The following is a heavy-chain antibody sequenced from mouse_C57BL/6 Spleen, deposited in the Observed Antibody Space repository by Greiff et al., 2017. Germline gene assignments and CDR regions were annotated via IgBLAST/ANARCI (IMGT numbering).Heavy chain of an antibody. CDR1: GYTFPNYW. Sequence: VLRVESGAELVRPGTSVKMSCKASGYTFPNYWIGWAKQRPGPGLEWIGAISPGGGYSNYHEKFKGKATLTADKSSSKAYMQFSSLTSEDSAIYYWARSDYGSSYDYYAMDYWGQGTTLTVSS. V-gene: IGHV1-63*01. J-gene: IGHJ2*01. CDR3: ARSDYGSSYDYYAMDY. CDR2: ISPGGGYS. D-gene: IGHD1-1*01.